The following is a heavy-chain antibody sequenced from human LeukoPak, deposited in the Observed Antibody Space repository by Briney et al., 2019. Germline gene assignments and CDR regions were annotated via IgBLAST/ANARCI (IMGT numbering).Heavy chain of an antibody. CDR1: GGSISSSGYY. D-gene: IGHD1-26*01. CDR2: IYYSGST. V-gene: IGHV4-39*01. CDR3: ARQPRGAKEFRY. Sequence: PSETLSLTCTVSGGSISSSGYYWGWIRQPPGKCLEWIGSIYYSGSTYYNPSLKSRVTLSVDTSKNQFSLRLSSVTAADTAVYYCARQPRGAKEFRYWGQGTLVTVSS. J-gene: IGHJ4*02.